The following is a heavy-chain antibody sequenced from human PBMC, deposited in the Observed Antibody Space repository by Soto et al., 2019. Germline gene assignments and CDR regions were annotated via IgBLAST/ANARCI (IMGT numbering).Heavy chain of an antibody. Sequence: SQTLSLTCAISGDSVSSNSAAWNWIRQSPSRGLEWLGRTYYRSRWYNDYAVSVKSRITVNPDTSKNQFSLHLNSVTPEDTAVYYCAGTPSLQWYDMDVWDKGTTVTVSS. J-gene: IGHJ6*03. CDR1: GDSVSSNSAA. CDR2: TYYRSRWYN. V-gene: IGHV6-1*01. CDR3: AGTPSLQWYDMDV. D-gene: IGHD6-19*01.